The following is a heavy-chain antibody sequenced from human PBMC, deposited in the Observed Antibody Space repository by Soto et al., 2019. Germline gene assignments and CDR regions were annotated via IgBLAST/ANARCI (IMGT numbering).Heavy chain of an antibody. CDR1: GGNPSNSA. V-gene: IGHV1-69*01. CDR2: IIPVFGII. Sequence: QVHLLLQSGAEVKKPGSSVKVACKASGGNPSNSAISWVRQAPGQGLEWMGGIIPVFGIISHAQNYQGRVTVTADESTSTAYMELSSLRSEDTAVYFCAGGRIVGAGSSAYYSMDVWGQGTTVTVSS. J-gene: IGHJ6*02. CDR3: AGGRIVGAGSSAYYSMDV. D-gene: IGHD6-19*01.